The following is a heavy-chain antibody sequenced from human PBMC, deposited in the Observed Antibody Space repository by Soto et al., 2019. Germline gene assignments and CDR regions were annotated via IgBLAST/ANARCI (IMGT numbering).Heavy chain of an antibody. Sequence: GASVKVSCKASGGTFNSYAISWVRQAPGQGLEWMGGIIPIFGTADYAQKFQGRVTITAVESTSTAYKEMSSLRSEDTALFYCSSHYDSGGYYYRGLDYWGQGTLVTVSS. J-gene: IGHJ4*02. CDR3: SSHYDSGGYYYRGLDY. CDR1: GGTFNSYA. CDR2: IIPIFGTA. D-gene: IGHD3-22*01. V-gene: IGHV1-69*13.